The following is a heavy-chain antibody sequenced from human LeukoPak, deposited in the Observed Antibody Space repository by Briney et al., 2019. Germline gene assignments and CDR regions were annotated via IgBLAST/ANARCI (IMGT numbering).Heavy chain of an antibody. Sequence: GESLKISCKGSGYSFTSYWIGWVRQMPGKGLEWMGIIYPGDSDTRYSPSFQGQVTISADKSISTAYMEVSSLRSEDTAVYYCARVPYYYDSSGYYLAYWGQGTLVTVSS. J-gene: IGHJ4*02. CDR2: IYPGDSDT. CDR1: GYSFTSYW. CDR3: ARVPYYYDSSGYYLAY. D-gene: IGHD3-22*01. V-gene: IGHV5-51*01.